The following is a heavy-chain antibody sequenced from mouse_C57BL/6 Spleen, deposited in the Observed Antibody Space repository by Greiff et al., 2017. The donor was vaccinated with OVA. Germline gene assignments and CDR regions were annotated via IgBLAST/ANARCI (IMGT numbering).Heavy chain of an antibody. Sequence: DVMLVESGGGLVKPGGSLKLSCAASGFTFSDYGMHWVRQAPEKGLEWVAYISSGSSTIYYADTVKGRFTISRDNAKNTLFLQMTSLRSEDTAMYYCARDGYYDYSWFAYWGQGTLVTVSA. CDR3: ARDGYYDYSWFAY. CDR2: ISSGSSTI. CDR1: GFTFSDYG. V-gene: IGHV5-17*01. J-gene: IGHJ3*01. D-gene: IGHD2-4*01.